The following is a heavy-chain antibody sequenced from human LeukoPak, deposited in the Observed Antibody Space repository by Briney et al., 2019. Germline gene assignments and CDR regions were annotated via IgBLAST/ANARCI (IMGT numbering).Heavy chain of an antibody. D-gene: IGHD4-23*01. V-gene: IGHV3-23*01. J-gene: IGHJ4*02. CDR3: AITRPLRWPSYGTDY. CDR2: ISGSGGST. CDR1: GFTLRSYV. Sequence: GGSLRLSCAASGFTLRSYVMSWVRQAPGKGLEWVSAISGSGGSTYYADSVKGRFTISRDNSKNTLYLQTNSLRAEDTAVYYCAITRPLRWPSYGTDYWGQGTLVTVSS.